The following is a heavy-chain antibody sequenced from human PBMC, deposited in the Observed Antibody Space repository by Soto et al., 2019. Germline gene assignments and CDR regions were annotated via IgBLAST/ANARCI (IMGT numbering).Heavy chain of an antibody. D-gene: IGHD4-4*01. Sequence: QVQLVQSGTEVKKPGASVKVSCKTSGYTFTSYDINWVRQASGQGLEWMGWMNPNSGVTGYAQKFRDRITLTRDSSLSTAYLELSSVESGDTAVYYCASTVINTGWFDPWGQGTQVIVSP. J-gene: IGHJ5*02. V-gene: IGHV1-8*01. CDR3: ASTVINTGWFDP. CDR1: GYTFTSYD. CDR2: MNPNSGVT.